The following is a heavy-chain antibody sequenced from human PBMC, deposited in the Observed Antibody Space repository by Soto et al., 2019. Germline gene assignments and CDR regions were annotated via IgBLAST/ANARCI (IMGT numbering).Heavy chain of an antibody. CDR1: GDSIYSSNFY. D-gene: IGHD6-19*01. J-gene: IGHJ4*02. Sequence: QVQLQESGPGLVKPSETLSLTCSVSGDSIYSSNFYWGWVRQSPGKGLEWLGSMSYTGSASYDPSLVSRVTISVDTSEKQISLRLSSVTAADTAVYYCVGRGQGWYFDYWGQGTLVTVSS. V-gene: IGHV4-39*01. CDR3: VGRGQGWYFDY. CDR2: MSYTGSA.